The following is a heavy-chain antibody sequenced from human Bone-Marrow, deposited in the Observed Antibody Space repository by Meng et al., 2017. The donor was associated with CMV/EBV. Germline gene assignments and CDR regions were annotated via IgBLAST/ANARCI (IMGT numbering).Heavy chain of an antibody. CDR3: ARGGYQLLSIASSGFDP. Sequence: ASVKVSCKASGYTFTSYYMHWVRQAPGQGLEWMGIINPSGGSTSYAQKFQGRVTMTRDTSTSTAYMELSSLRSEDTAVYYCARGGYQLLSIASSGFDPWGQGTLVTVSS. D-gene: IGHD2-2*01. V-gene: IGHV1-46*01. J-gene: IGHJ5*02. CDR2: INPSGGST. CDR1: GYTFTSYY.